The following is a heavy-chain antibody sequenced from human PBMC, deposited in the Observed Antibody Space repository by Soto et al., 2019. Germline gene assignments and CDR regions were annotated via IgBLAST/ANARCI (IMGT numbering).Heavy chain of an antibody. D-gene: IGHD5-12*01. V-gene: IGHV4-30-2*01. CDR3: ARIRGLRRDYFDY. Sequence: SETLSLTCAVSGGSISSGGYSWSWIRQPPGKGLEWIGYIYHSGSTYYNPSLKSRVTISVDRSKNQFSLKLSSVTAADTAVYYCARIRGLRRDYFDYWGQGTLVTVSS. J-gene: IGHJ4*02. CDR1: GGSISSGGYS. CDR2: IYHSGST.